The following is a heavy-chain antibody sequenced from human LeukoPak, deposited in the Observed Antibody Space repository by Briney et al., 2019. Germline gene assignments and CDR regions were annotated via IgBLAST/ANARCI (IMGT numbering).Heavy chain of an antibody. CDR2: TYYRSKWYN. CDR3: ARSKWAPFWYLDV. D-gene: IGHD3-3*01. Sequence: SQTLSLTCAISGDSVSRTNIAWNWIRQSPSRGLEWLGRTYYRSKWYNDYAVSVQSRIIINPDTSKNQFSLQLNSVTPEDTAVYYCARSKWAPFWYLDVWGKGTTVTVSS. V-gene: IGHV6-1*01. J-gene: IGHJ6*03. CDR1: GDSVSRTNIA.